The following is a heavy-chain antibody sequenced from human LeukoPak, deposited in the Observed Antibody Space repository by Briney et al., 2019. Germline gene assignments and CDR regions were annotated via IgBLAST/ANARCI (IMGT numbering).Heavy chain of an antibody. Sequence: PGGSLRLSCAASGFTFSSYSMNWVRQAPGKGLEWVSSISSSSSYIYYADSVKGRFTISRDNAKNSLHLQMNSLRAEDTAVYYCARRNPYGDYSDYWGQGTLVTVSS. J-gene: IGHJ4*02. V-gene: IGHV3-21*01. CDR3: ARRNPYGDYSDY. D-gene: IGHD4-17*01. CDR1: GFTFSSYS. CDR2: ISSSSSYI.